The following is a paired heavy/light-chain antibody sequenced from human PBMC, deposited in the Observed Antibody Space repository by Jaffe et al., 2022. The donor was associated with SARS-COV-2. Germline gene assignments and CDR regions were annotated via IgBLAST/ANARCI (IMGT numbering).Heavy chain of an antibody. CDR3: ARDQGYFEDY. CDR1: GGSISSATSY. V-gene: IGHV4-31*03. Sequence: QVQLRESGPGLVKPSQTLSLTCNVSGGSISSATSYWSWIRQHPGKGLEWIGYISYSGTTYYNPSLKTRVDISVDTSKNQFSLKLSSVTAADTALYYCARDQGYFEDYWGQGTLVTVSS. CDR2: ISYSGTT. D-gene: IGHD3-9*01. J-gene: IGHJ4*02.
Light chain of an antibody. CDR3: AAWDDSLNGRV. CDR1: SSNIGSNT. V-gene: IGLV1-44*01. Sequence: QSVLTQPPSASATPGQRVTISCSGSSSNIGSNTVGWYQQLPGTAPKLLISINNRGPQRPSGVPDRFSGSRSGTSASLTISGLQSEDEADYYCAAWDDSLNGRVFGGGTKVTVL. J-gene: IGLJ3*02. CDR2: INNRGP.